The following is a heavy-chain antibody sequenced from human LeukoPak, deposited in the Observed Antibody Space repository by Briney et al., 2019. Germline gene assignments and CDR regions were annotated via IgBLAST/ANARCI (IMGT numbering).Heavy chain of an antibody. CDR2: ISGSGGST. Sequence: PGGSLRLSCAASGFTFSSYAMSWVRQAPGKGLEWVSAISGSGGSTYYADSVKDRFTISRDNSKNTLYLQMNSLRAEDTAVYYCAKDDMIVVVITLDCWGQGTLVTVSS. CDR3: AKDDMIVVVITLDC. J-gene: IGHJ4*02. D-gene: IGHD3-22*01. V-gene: IGHV3-23*01. CDR1: GFTFSSYA.